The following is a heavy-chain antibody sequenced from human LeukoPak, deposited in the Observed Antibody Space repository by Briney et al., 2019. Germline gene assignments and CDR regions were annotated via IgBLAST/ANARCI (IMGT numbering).Heavy chain of an antibody. CDR1: GYTFTNYY. Sequence: GASVKVSCKASGYTFTNYYMHWVRQAPGQGLEWMGIINPSGGCTTYAQKFQGRVTMTRDMSTSTVYVDLSSLRSEDTAVYYCRQQLVMEDYWGQGTLVTVSS. CDR3: RQQLVMEDY. D-gene: IGHD6-13*01. CDR2: INPSGGCT. J-gene: IGHJ4*02. V-gene: IGHV1-46*01.